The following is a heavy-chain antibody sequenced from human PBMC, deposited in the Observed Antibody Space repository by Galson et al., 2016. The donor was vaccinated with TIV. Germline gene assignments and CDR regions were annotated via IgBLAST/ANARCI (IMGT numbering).Heavy chain of an antibody. CDR2: TNPYSGDT. CDR1: GYIFTAYY. J-gene: IGHJ4*02. D-gene: IGHD1-1*01. CDR3: ARISKRRAWYFDH. V-gene: IGHV1-2*02. Sequence: SVKVSCKASGYIFTAYYLHWVRQAPGQGLEWMGWTNPYSGDTYYAQKFQGRVTMTRDTSIGTAYMELQRLRSDDTAVYYCARISKRRAWYFDHWGQGTLVTVSS.